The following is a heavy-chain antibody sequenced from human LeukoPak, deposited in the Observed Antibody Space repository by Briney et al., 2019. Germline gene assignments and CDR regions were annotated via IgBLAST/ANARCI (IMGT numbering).Heavy chain of an antibody. CDR1: GYTFTSYD. V-gene: IGHV1-8*01. J-gene: IGHJ4*02. D-gene: IGHD1-26*01. CDR3: ARAWVVGVPGCDY. CDR2: MNPNSGAT. Sequence: GASVKVSCKASGYTFTSYDFNWLRQATGQGPEWMGWMNPNSGATGYAQKFQGRVTMTRSASINTAYMELTNLRSEDTAVYYCARAWVVGVPGCDYWGQGTLVTVSS.